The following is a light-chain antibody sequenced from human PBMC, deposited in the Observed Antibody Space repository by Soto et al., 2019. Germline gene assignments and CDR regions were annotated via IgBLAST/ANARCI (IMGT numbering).Light chain of an antibody. V-gene: IGLV2-14*03. Sequence: QSAVTQPASVSGSPGQSITISCTGTSSDIGAYNYVSWYQQHPGKAPKLMIYDVNIRPSGVSNRFSGSKSGNTASLTISGLQAEDEADYYCTSWTTSTTMIFGGGTKLTVL. CDR3: TSWTTSTTMI. CDR2: DVN. CDR1: SSDIGAYNY. J-gene: IGLJ2*01.